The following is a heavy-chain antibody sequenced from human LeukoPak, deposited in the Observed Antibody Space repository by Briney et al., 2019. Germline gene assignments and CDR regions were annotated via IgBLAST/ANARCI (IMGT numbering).Heavy chain of an antibody. CDR1: GGSISSGSYY. J-gene: IGHJ4*02. D-gene: IGHD3-9*01. Sequence: SETLSLTCTVSGGSISSGSYYWSWIRQPAGKGLEWIGSIYYSGSTYYNPSLKSRVTISVDTSKNQFSLKLSSVTAADTAVYYCARDLSTYYDILTGYRLGYYFDYWGQGTLVTVSS. V-gene: IGHV4-39*07. CDR3: ARDLSTYYDILTGYRLGYYFDY. CDR2: IYYSGST.